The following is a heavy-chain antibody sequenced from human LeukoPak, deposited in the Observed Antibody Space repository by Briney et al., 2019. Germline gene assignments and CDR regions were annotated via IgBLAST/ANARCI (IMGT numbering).Heavy chain of an antibody. CDR1: GFTFSSYS. Sequence: PGRSLRLSCAASGFTFSSYSMNWARQAPGKGLEWVSSISSSSSYIYYADSVKGRFTISRDNAKNSLYLQMNSLRAEDTAVYYCAKDHLYFWQQPWYWFDPWGQGTLVTVSS. CDR3: AKDHLYFWQQPWYWFDP. V-gene: IGHV3-21*01. D-gene: IGHD6-13*01. CDR2: ISSSSSYI. J-gene: IGHJ5*02.